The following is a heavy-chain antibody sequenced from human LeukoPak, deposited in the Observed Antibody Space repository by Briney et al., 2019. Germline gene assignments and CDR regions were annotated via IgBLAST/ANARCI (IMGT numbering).Heavy chain of an antibody. CDR3: AREGAVSGGYYDY. D-gene: IGHD3-22*01. V-gene: IGHV3-21*01. CDR1: GFTFSSYS. CDR2: ISGSSSSI. Sequence: PGGSLRLSCAASGFTFSSYSMTWVRQAPGKGLEWVSSISGSSSSIYYADSVKGRFTISRDNAKNSLYLQMNGLRAEDTAVYYCAREGAVSGGYYDYWGQGTLVTVSS. J-gene: IGHJ4*02.